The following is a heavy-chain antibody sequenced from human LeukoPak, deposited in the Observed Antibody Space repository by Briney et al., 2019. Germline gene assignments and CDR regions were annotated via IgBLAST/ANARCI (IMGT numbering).Heavy chain of an antibody. V-gene: IGHV4-4*07. J-gene: IGHJ5*02. D-gene: IGHD3-16*01. Sequence: SETLSLTCTVSGGSISSYYWSWIRQPAGKGLEWIGRIYTSGSTDYNPSLKSRVTMSVDTSKNQFSLNLTSVTAADTAVYYCARFTPQGYGWGGYNRFDPWGQGTLVTVSS. CDR3: ARFTPQGYGWGGYNRFDP. CDR1: GGSISSYY. CDR2: IYTSGST.